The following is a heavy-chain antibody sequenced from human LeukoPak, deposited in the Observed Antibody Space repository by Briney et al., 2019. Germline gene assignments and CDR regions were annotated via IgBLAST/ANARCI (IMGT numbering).Heavy chain of an antibody. CDR3: ARVRPGFNLDY. J-gene: IGHJ4*02. V-gene: IGHV3-21*01. CDR2: ISSSSNYI. Sequence: PGGSLRLSCAASGFTFSSYGFNWVRQAPGKGLEWVSSISSSSNYIYYVDSVKGRFTISRDNAKNSLDLQMNSLRAKDTAIYYCARVRPGFNLDYWGQGTLVAVSS. CDR1: GFTFSSYG. D-gene: IGHD1-14*01.